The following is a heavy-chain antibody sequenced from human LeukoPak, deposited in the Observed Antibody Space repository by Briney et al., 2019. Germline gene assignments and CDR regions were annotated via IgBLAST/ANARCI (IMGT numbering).Heavy chain of an antibody. Sequence: ASGTLSLTCAFSGDSITSTNWWGWVRKPPGKGLEWIGEIHHSGSTNYNVSLKSRVTISVDKSKNQFSLKLSSVTAADTAVYYCARASVRWELIFDYWGQGTLVTVSS. J-gene: IGHJ4*02. V-gene: IGHV4-4*02. CDR2: IHHSGST. D-gene: IGHD1-26*01. CDR3: ARASVRWELIFDY. CDR1: GDSITSTNW.